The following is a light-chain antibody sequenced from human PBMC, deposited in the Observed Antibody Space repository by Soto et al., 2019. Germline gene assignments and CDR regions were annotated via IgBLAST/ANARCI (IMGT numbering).Light chain of an antibody. CDR2: CAS. J-gene: IGKJ5*01. CDR3: QQYGSSPPIT. CDR1: QSVSSSF. V-gene: IGKV3-20*01. Sequence: EIVLTQSPGTLSLSPGERATLSCRASQSVSSSFLAWYQQTPGQAPRLLIYCASNRATGIPDRFSGSGSGTDFTLTINRLEPEDFAVYYCQQYGSSPPITFGQGTRLEIK.